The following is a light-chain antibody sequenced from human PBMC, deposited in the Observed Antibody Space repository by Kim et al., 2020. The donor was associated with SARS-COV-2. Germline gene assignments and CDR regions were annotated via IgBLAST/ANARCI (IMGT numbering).Light chain of an antibody. Sequence: QSITLSGTGNSSDVGGYNYVSWYQQHPGKAPKLMIYDVSNRPSGVSNRFSGSKSGNTASLTISGLQAEDEADYYCSSYTSSSTLWVFGGGTQLTVL. J-gene: IGLJ3*02. CDR3: SSYTSSSTLWV. CDR1: SSDVGGYNY. V-gene: IGLV2-14*03. CDR2: DVS.